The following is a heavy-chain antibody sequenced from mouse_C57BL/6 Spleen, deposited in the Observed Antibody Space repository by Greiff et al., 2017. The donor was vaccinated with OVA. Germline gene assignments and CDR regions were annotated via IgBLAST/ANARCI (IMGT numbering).Heavy chain of an antibody. V-gene: IGHV1-64*01. CDR2: IHPNSGST. CDR3: ARDYGSVFAY. Sequence: QVHVKQPGAELVKPGASVKLSCKASGYTFTSFWMPWVTQRPGQGLEWIGMIHPNSGSTNYNEKFKSKATLTVDKSSSTAYMQLSSLTSEDSAVYYCARDYGSVFAYWGQGTLVTVSA. CDR1: GYTFTSFW. J-gene: IGHJ3*01. D-gene: IGHD1-1*01.